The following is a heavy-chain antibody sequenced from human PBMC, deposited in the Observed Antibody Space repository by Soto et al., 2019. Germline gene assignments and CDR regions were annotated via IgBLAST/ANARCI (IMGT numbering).Heavy chain of an antibody. Sequence: SETLSLTCSVSGGSISSGNYYWSWVRQPPGKGPEWIGYIYYSGTTYYNPSLKSRITISIDTSKSRFSLKLSSVTAADTAVYYCARAQQLVPGYHFDYWGQGILVTVSS. J-gene: IGHJ4*01. CDR2: IYYSGTT. V-gene: IGHV4-30-4*01. D-gene: IGHD6-13*01. CDR3: ARAQQLVPGYHFDY. CDR1: GGSISSGNYY.